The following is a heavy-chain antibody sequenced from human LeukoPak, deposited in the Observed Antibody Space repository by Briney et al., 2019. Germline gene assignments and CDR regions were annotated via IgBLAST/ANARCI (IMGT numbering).Heavy chain of an antibody. CDR3: ARLRSSCWYTVDY. Sequence: GESLKSSCKGSGYTFPYYWIAWVRQMPGKGLEWMGIIYPDDSDTRYSPSFQGLVTISADKSITTAYLQWSSLKASDTAMYYCARLRSSCWYTVDYWGQGTLVTVSS. J-gene: IGHJ4*02. CDR2: IYPDDSDT. V-gene: IGHV5-51*01. D-gene: IGHD6-13*01. CDR1: GYTFPYYW.